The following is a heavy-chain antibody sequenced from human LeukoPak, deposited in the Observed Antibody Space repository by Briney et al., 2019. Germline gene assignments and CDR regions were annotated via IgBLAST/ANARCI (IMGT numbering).Heavy chain of an antibody. CDR3: ARAPSGYCSGGSCYHFDY. CDR2: IYYSGST. V-gene: IGHV4-39*07. J-gene: IGHJ4*02. Sequence: PSETLSLTCTVSGGSISSSSYSWGWIRQPPGKGLEWIGSIYYSGSTNYNPSLKSRVTISVDTSKNQFSLKLSSVTAADTAVYYCARAPSGYCSGGSCYHFDYWGQGTLVTVSS. D-gene: IGHD2-15*01. CDR1: GGSISSSSYS.